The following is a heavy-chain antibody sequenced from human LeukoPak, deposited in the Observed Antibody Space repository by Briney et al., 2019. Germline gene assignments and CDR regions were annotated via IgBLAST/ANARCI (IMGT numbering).Heavy chain of an antibody. CDR2: IYYSGSP. Sequence: PSETLSLTCTVSGGSISSGSYYWSWIRQPAGKGLEWIGSIYYSGSPYYNPSLKSRVTISVDTSKKQFSLKLSSVTAADTAVYYCARHVGFITMVRGVINNNWFDPWGQGTLVTVSS. CDR3: ARHVGFITMVRGVINNNWFDP. J-gene: IGHJ5*02. CDR1: GGSISSGSYY. V-gene: IGHV4-39*01. D-gene: IGHD3-10*01.